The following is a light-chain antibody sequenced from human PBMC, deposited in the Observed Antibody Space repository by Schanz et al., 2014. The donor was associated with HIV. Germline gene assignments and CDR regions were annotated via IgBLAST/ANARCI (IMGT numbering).Light chain of an antibody. J-gene: IGLJ2*01. CDR3: SSYTGSSSVI. V-gene: IGLV2-14*03. CDR1: SRDIGGHDY. Sequence: QSALTQPASVSGSPGQSITISCSGTSRDIGGHDYVSWYQQHPGKVPKLIIYDVNNRPSGISARFSASKSGNTASLTIFGLQAEDEADYYCSSYTGSSSVIFGGGTKLTVL. CDR2: DVN.